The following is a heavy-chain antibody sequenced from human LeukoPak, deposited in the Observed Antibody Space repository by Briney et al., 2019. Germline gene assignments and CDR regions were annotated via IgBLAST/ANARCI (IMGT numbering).Heavy chain of an antibody. Sequence: GASVKVSCKASGYTFTGYYMHWVRQAPGQGLEWMGWINPNSGGTNYAQKFQGRVTMTRDTSISTAYMELSRLRSDDTAVYYCARGWYFDWLSRTGAFDIWGQGTMVTVSS. V-gene: IGHV1-2*02. J-gene: IGHJ3*02. CDR1: GYTFTGYY. D-gene: IGHD3-9*01. CDR2: INPNSGGT. CDR3: ARGWYFDWLSRTGAFDI.